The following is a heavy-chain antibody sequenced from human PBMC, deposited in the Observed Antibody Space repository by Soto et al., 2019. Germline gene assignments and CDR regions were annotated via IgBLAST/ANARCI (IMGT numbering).Heavy chain of an antibody. CDR1: GGSISSGGYS. J-gene: IGHJ6*04. CDR3: ARAHYDDYGYGMVG. Sequence: SETLSLTCAVSGGSISSGGYSWSWIRQPPGKGLEWIGYIYHSGTTYYNPSLKSRVTISVDRSKNQFSLKLSSVTAADTAVYYCARAHYDDYGYGMVGWGEGTTVTVSS. D-gene: IGHD5-12*01. V-gene: IGHV4-30-2*01. CDR2: IYHSGTT.